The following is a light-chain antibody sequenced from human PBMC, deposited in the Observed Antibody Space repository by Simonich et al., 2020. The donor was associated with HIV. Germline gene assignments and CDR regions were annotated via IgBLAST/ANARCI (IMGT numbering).Light chain of an antibody. Sequence: DIVMTQSPDSLAVSLGERATINCRSSQSVLYRSNNKHYLAWYQQKPGQPPKLLIYWASTRESGVPDRFSGSGSGTDFTLTITSLQAEDVAVYYCQQYYSPPALTFGGGTKVEIK. CDR3: QQYYSPPALT. V-gene: IGKV4-1*01. CDR2: WAS. CDR1: QSVLYRSNNKHY. J-gene: IGKJ4*01.